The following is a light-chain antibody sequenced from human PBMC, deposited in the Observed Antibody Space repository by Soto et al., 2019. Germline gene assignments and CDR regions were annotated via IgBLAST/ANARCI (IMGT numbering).Light chain of an antibody. J-gene: IGKJ5*01. Sequence: EIVLTQSPGTLSLSPGERATLSCRASQSVSSRYLTWYQQKPGQAPRLLIYGASSRATGIPDRLSGRGSGTGFTLTISRLEPEDFAVYSCQQYGGSPPLTFGHGTRLAIK. V-gene: IGKV3-20*01. CDR3: QQYGGSPPLT. CDR2: GAS. CDR1: QSVSSRY.